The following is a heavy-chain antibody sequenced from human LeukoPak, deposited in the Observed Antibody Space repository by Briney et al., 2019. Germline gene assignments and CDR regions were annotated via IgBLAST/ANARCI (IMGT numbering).Heavy chain of an antibody. CDR3: ARDQQQLAQFDY. J-gene: IGHJ4*02. CDR2: ISSSGSTI. Sequence: GGSLRLSCAASGFTFSDFYMSWIRQAPGKGLEWVSYISSSGSTIYYADSVKGRFTISRDNAKNSLYLQMNSLRAEDTAVYYCARDQQQLAQFDYWGQGTLVTVSS. V-gene: IGHV3-11*01. CDR1: GFTFSDFY. D-gene: IGHD6-13*01.